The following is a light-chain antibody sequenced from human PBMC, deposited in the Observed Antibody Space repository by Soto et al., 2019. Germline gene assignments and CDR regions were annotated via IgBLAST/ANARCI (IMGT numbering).Light chain of an antibody. CDR1: QSVSSY. CDR2: GAS. CDR3: QQYYNWPRT. J-gene: IGKJ5*01. Sequence: EIVLTQFPDTLSLSPGERATLSCRASQSVSSYLAWYQQKPGQAPRLLFYGASTRATGLPARFSGTGSGTEFTLTINSLQAEDSAVYYCQQYYNWPRTFGQGTRLEIK. V-gene: IGKV3-15*01.